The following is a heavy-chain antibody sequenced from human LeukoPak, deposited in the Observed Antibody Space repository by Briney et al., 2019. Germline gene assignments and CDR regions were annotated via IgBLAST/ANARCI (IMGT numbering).Heavy chain of an antibody. D-gene: IGHD4-17*01. Sequence: ASVKVSCKASGYTFTSYAMNWVRQAPGQGLEWMGWIIPIFGTANYAQKFQGTVTITADESTSTAYMELSSLRSEDTAAYYCARDSLSYGDYHLRWGQGTLVTVSS. V-gene: IGHV1-69*13. CDR2: IIPIFGTA. CDR1: GYTFTSYA. CDR3: ARDSLSYGDYHLR. J-gene: IGHJ4*02.